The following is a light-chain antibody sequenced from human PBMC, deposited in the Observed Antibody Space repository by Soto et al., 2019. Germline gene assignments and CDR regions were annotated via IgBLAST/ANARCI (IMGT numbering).Light chain of an antibody. Sequence: NFMLTQPHSVSESPGKTVTIPCTRSSGSIASNYVQWYQQRPGSAPTTVIYEDNQRPSGVPDRFSGSIDSSSNSASLTISGLKTEDEADYYCQSYDSSNQGVVFGGGTKLTVL. CDR1: SGSIASNY. V-gene: IGLV6-57*04. CDR3: QSYDSSNQGVV. CDR2: EDN. J-gene: IGLJ2*01.